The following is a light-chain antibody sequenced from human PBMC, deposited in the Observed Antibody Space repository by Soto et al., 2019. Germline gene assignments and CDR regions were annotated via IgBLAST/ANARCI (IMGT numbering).Light chain of an antibody. J-gene: IGLJ2*01. V-gene: IGLV1-36*01. CDR2: YDD. Sequence: QSVLTQPPSVSDAPRQRVTISCSGSTSNIGNNAVNWYQQLPGKAPTLLMYYDDLLHSGVSNRFSGAKSGSSTSLAISGLQAEDEAGYYCEAWYDRLNGVVFGGGTKLAVL. CDR1: TSNIGNNA. CDR3: EAWYDRLNGVV.